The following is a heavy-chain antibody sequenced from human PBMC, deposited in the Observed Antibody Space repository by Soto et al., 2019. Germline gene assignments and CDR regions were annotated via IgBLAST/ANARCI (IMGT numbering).Heavy chain of an antibody. Sequence: SVKVSCKASGGTFITHAITWVRQAPGDGLEWLGGLIPVSGSPRYAPNFHDRITITANASASTTALELTSLRSEDTAVYFCARHSMAGLFGQLSDWGQGTLVTVSS. V-gene: IGHV1-69*13. CDR3: ARHSMAGLFGQLSD. D-gene: IGHD3-10*02. CDR2: LIPVSGSP. CDR1: GGTFITHA. J-gene: IGHJ4*02.